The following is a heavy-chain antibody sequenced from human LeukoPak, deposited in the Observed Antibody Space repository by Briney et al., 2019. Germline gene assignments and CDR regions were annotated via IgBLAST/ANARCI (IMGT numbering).Heavy chain of an antibody. J-gene: IGHJ4*02. V-gene: IGHV3-30*02. CDR2: RWYDGSKK. D-gene: IGHD6-19*01. CDR3: AKVDSSGWYYFDH. Sequence: PGGSLSLSCAASGFTFSSYGMHWDRHAPGQGLEWVAFRWYDGSKKYYADSVKGRFTISRDNSKNTLYLQMNSLRAEDTAVYYCAKVDSSGWYYFDHWGQGTLVTVSS. CDR1: GFTFSSYG.